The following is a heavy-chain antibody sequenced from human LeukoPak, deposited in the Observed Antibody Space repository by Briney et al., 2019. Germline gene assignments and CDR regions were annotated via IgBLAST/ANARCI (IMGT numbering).Heavy chain of an antibody. V-gene: IGHV1-2*02. D-gene: IGHD1-1*01. Sequence: GASVKVSCKASEYTFTCYFMHWVRQAPGQGLEWMGWINPNSGGTNYAQKFQGRVTMTRDTSIRTAYMEHGSQRSDDSAVYCCSSPTGTHARDAFDIWGQGTMVTVSS. J-gene: IGHJ3*02. CDR3: SSPTGTHARDAFDI. CDR2: INPNSGGT. CDR1: EYTFTCYF.